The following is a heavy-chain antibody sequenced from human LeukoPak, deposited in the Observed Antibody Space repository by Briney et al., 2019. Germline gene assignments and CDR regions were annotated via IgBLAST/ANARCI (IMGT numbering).Heavy chain of an antibody. V-gene: IGHV1-18*01. CDR3: AREYSGYDWGHFDY. CDR2: ISAYNGNT. CDR1: AYTFTSYG. D-gene: IGHD5-12*01. Sequence: ASVKVSCKASAYTFTSYGITWVGQAPGQGLEWMGWISAYNGNTNYAQKLQGRVTMTTDTSTSTAYMELRSLRSDDTAVYYCAREYSGYDWGHFDYWGQGTLVTVSS. J-gene: IGHJ4*02.